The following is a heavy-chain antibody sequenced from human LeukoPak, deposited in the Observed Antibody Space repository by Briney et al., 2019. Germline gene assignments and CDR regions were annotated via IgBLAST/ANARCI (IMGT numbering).Heavy chain of an antibody. CDR3: ARDSAAGDYYYYYMDV. CDR2: ISSSSSTI. V-gene: IGHV3-48*04. D-gene: IGHD6-13*01. CDR1: GFTFSSYA. J-gene: IGHJ6*03. Sequence: AGGSLRLSCAASGFTFSSYAMNWVRQAPGKGLEWVSYISSSSSTIYYADSVKGRFTISRDNAKNSLYLQMNSLRAEDTAVYYCARDSAAGDYYYYYMDVWGKGTTVTVSS.